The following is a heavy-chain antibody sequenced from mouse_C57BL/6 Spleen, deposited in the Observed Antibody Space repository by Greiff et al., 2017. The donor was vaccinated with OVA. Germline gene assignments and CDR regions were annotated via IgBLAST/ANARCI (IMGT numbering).Heavy chain of an antibody. D-gene: IGHD2-1*01. CDR1: GYAFSSSW. CDR3: ARVGGNLHWYFDV. CDR2: IYPGDGDT. J-gene: IGHJ1*03. V-gene: IGHV1-82*01. Sequence: QVQLQQSGPELVKPGASVKISCKASGYAFSSSWMNWVKQRPGKGLEWIGRIYPGDGDTNYNGKFKGKATLTADKSSSTAYMQLSSLTSEDSAVDFCARVGGNLHWYFDVWGTGTTVTVSS.